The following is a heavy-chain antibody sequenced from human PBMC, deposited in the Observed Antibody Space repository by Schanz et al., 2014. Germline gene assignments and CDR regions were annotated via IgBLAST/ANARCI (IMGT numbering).Heavy chain of an antibody. CDR1: GFSFDKYG. D-gene: IGHD6-19*01. Sequence: QVQLVESGGGVVQPGRSLRLSCAASGFSFDKYGMHWVRQAPGKGLEWVGVIWYDGSKTYYADSVMGRFTISRENSKNTLHLQMNSLRAEDTAVYHCAKDLPAVAVAPLMTGLYDSWGQGTLVTVSS. CDR3: AKDLPAVAVAPLMTGLYDS. V-gene: IGHV3-33*06. CDR2: IWYDGSKT. J-gene: IGHJ4*02.